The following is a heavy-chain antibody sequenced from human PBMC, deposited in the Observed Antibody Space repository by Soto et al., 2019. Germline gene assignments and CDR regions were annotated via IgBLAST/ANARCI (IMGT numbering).Heavy chain of an antibody. D-gene: IGHD3-10*01. J-gene: IGHJ4*02. CDR1: GFTFSDYY. CDR3: AKDSRITMIRGVIIPPGY. V-gene: IGHV3-11*01. Sequence: GGSLRLSCAASGFTFSDYYIHWIRRAPGKGLEWISYISGNGEVIQYAASARGRFTISRDNAENSVYLEMESLRDEDTALYYCAKDSRITMIRGVIIPPGYWGQGTLVTV. CDR2: ISGNGEVI.